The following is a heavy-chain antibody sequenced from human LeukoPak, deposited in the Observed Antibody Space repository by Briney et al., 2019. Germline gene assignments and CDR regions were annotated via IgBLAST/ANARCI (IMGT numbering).Heavy chain of an antibody. CDR2: IYTRGST. V-gene: IGHV4-4*09. D-gene: IGHD3-9*01. CDR1: GGSIRDYH. Sequence: PSETLSLTCTVSGGSIRDYHWSWIRQPSGKGLEWIGYIYTRGSTNYNPSLKSRVSISVDTSKNLFSLKLSSVTAADTAVYYCARLDYDILTGHNWFDPWGQGSPVTVSS. CDR3: ARLDYDILTGHNWFDP. J-gene: IGHJ5*02.